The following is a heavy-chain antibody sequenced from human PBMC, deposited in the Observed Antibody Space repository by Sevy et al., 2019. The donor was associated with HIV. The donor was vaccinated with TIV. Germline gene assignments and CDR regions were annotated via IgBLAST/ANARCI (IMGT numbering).Heavy chain of an antibody. J-gene: IGHJ1*01. CDR1: GVSLNTYS. Sequence: GGSLRLSCAASGVSLNTYSMNWVRQAPGKGLEWVSSISDTSGYIFYADSVKGRFTISRDNARNSLYLQMNSLRAEDTAVCYCARDAGSGWQKYFQQWGQGTLVTVSS. V-gene: IGHV3-21*06. CDR2: ISDTSGYI. CDR3: ARDAGSGWQKYFQQ. D-gene: IGHD6-19*01.